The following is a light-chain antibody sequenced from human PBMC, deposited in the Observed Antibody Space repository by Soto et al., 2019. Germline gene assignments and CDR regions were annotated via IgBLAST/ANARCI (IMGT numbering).Light chain of an antibody. CDR2: EVV. CDR1: KSDIGIYDF. J-gene: IGLJ1*01. CDR3: KSYAGSNTYV. V-gene: IGLV2-8*01. Sequence: QSVPPHPPPTSGTPGQSVTISCTGSKSDIGIYDFVSWYQHHPGKAPRLIIYEVVQRPSGVPDRFSGSKSGNTASLTVSGLQAADEADYFCKSYAGSNTYVFGTGSKVTVL.